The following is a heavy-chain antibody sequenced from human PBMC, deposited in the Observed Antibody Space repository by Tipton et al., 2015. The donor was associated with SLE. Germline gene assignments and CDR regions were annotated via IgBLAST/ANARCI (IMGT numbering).Heavy chain of an antibody. D-gene: IGHD3-3*01. Sequence: TLSLTCTVSGGSISSYYWSWIRQPPGKGLEWIGYIYYSGSTNYNPSLKSRVTISVDTSKNQFSLKLSSVTAADTAVYYCARAQSSRFSRYYYYYMDVWGKGTTVTVSS. CDR1: GGSISSYY. J-gene: IGHJ6*03. CDR2: IYYSGST. CDR3: ARAQSSRFSRYYYYYMDV. V-gene: IGHV4-59*01.